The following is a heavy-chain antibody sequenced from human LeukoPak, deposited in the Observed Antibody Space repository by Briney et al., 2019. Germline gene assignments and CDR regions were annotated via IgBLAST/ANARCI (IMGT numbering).Heavy chain of an antibody. CDR1: GGSFSGYY. CDR2: INHSGST. D-gene: IGHD3-22*01. J-gene: IGHJ5*02. V-gene: IGHV4-34*01. CDR3: ARGLNYENWFDP. Sequence: PSETLSLTCAVYGGSFSGYYWSWIRQPPGKGLEWIGEINHSGSTNYNPSLKSRVTISVVTSKNQFSLKLSSVTAADTAVYYCARGLNYENWFDPWGQGTLVTVSS.